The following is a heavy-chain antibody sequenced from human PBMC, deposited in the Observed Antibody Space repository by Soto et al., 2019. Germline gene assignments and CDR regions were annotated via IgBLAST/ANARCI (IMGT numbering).Heavy chain of an antibody. J-gene: IGHJ4*02. CDR3: AGSIAVAGTPRFDY. CDR2: FDPEDGET. Sequence: ASVKVSCKVSGYTLTELSMHWVRQAPGKGLEWMGGFDPEDGETIYAQKFQGRVTMTEDTSTDTAYMELSSLRSEDTAVYYCAGSIAVAGTPRFDYCGQGTLVTVSS. D-gene: IGHD6-19*01. V-gene: IGHV1-24*01. CDR1: GYTLTELS.